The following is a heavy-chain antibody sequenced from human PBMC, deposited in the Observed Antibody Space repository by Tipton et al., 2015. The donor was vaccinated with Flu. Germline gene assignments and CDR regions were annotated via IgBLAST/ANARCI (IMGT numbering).Heavy chain of an antibody. CDR1: GYTFTSYG. CDR3: AKFSWTYDAFDI. Sequence: QSGAEVKKPGASVKVSCKASGYTFTSYGISWVRQAPGQGLEWMGWISAYNGNTDTSTSTAYMELRSLRSDDTAVHYCAKFSWTYDAFDIWGQGTMVTVSS. V-gene: IGHV1-18*01. D-gene: IGHD1-7*01. CDR2: ISAYNGN. J-gene: IGHJ3*02.